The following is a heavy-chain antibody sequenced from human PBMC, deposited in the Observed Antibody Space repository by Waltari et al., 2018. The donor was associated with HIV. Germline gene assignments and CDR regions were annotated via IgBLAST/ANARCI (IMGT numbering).Heavy chain of an antibody. V-gene: IGHV3-23*01. J-gene: IGHJ3*01. D-gene: IGHD3-10*01. CDR1: GFIFTDFA. CDR2: IRGGGET. CDR3: VKDSGRAADVFDL. Sequence: QLLESGGGLVEPGGSLRLYCAASGFIFTDFAMDWVRQAPGKGLEWVSAIRGGGETFYADSVKGRFTISRDNSKNILYLQMNSLRADDAAVYYCVKDSGRAADVFDLWGQGTMVTVS.